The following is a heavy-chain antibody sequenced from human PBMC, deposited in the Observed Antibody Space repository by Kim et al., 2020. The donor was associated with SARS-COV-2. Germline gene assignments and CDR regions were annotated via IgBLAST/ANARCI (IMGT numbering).Heavy chain of an antibody. CDR2: INPKNGGT. J-gene: IGHJ4*02. Sequence: ASVKVSCKASGYMFTGYYMHWVRQAPGQGLEWVGWINPKNGGTNYAQKFQGRVTMTRDTSISTAYIDVSRLTSDDTAVYYCARTSNYGYVWGSHEVWGQGTLVTVSS. D-gene: IGHD3-16*01. V-gene: IGHV1-2*02. CDR3: ARTSNYGYVWGSHEV. CDR1: GYMFTGYY.